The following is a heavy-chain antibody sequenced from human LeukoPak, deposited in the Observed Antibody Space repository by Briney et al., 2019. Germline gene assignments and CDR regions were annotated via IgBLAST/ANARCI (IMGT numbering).Heavy chain of an antibody. V-gene: IGHV1-46*01. CDR3: ARDTHPAYGDYVDYGMDV. CDR1: GYTFTSYY. Sequence: ASVKVSCKASGYTFTSYYMHWVRQAPGQGLEWMGIINPSGGSTSYAQKFQGRVTMTRDTSTSTVYMELSSLRSEDTAVYYCARDTHPAYGDYVDYGMDVWGQGTTVTVSS. J-gene: IGHJ6*02. D-gene: IGHD4-17*01. CDR2: INPSGGST.